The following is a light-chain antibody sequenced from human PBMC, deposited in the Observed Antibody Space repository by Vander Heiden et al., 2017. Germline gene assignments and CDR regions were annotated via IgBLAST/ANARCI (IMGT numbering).Light chain of an antibody. Sequence: DIQMTQSPSSLSASVGDRVTITCRASQGISNFLAWYQQKPGKVPRLLIYDASTLKSGVPSRFTGSGSGADFTLTISSLQPEDVATYYCQKYNSAPSLTFGGGTKVEIQ. J-gene: IGKJ4*01. CDR2: DAS. CDR3: QKYNSAPSLT. CDR1: QGISNF. V-gene: IGKV1-27*01.